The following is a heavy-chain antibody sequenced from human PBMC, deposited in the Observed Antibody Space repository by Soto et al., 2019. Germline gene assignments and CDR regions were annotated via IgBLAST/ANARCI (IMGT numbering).Heavy chain of an antibody. CDR1: GFTFSDYW. V-gene: IGHV3-7*03. D-gene: IGHD2-2*01. J-gene: IGHJ4*02. Sequence: GSLRLSCAASGFTFSDYWMSWVRQAPGKGPEWVANIKFDGSVKQYVDSVRGRFTISRDNSRNSLFLQMNSLRAGDTAVYYCVKDGGYCSSTTCYSPRNHYFDSWGQGTLVTVSS. CDR3: VKDGGYCSSTTCYSPRNHYFDS. CDR2: IKFDGSVK.